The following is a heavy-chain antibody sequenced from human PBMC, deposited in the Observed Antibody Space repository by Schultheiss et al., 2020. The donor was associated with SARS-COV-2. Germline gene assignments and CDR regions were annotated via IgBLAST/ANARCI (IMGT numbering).Heavy chain of an antibody. CDR2: ISYDGSNK. CDR3: ARDSITITPYYYGMDV. V-gene: IGHV3-30-3*01. D-gene: IGHD3-9*01. J-gene: IGHJ6*02. CDR1: GIIVSSNN. Sequence: GESLKISCAASGIIVSSNNKKWGRQAPGKGLEWVAVISYDGSNKYYADSVKGRFTISRDNAKNSLYLQMNSLRAEDTAVYYCARDSITITPYYYGMDVWGQGTTVTVSS.